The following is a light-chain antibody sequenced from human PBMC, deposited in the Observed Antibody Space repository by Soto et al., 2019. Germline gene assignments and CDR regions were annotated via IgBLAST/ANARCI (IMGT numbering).Light chain of an antibody. V-gene: IGKV2-40*01. Sequence: DIVMTQTPLSLPVTPGEPASISCVSSQSLLDSDDGNTYLDWYLQKPGQSPQLLIYTVSYRASGVPDRFSGSGSGTDFTLKISRVEAEDVGVYYCMQRIEFPLTVGGGTKVDI. CDR2: TVS. J-gene: IGKJ4*01. CDR3: MQRIEFPLT. CDR1: QSLLDSDDGNTY.